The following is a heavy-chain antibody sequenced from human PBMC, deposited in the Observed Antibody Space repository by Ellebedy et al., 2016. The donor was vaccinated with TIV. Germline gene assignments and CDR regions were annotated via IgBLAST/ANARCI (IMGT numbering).Heavy chain of an antibody. Sequence: GGSLRLSCAVSGFTVSTNYLSWVRQAPGKGLEWVSTIYSDGTTYYADSVRGRFTISRDNSKNTLHLQMKSLRADDTAVYYCANNWVVRGEGWNNGMDIWGQGTTVTVSS. J-gene: IGHJ6*02. CDR3: ANNWVVRGEGWNNGMDI. CDR2: IYSDGTT. D-gene: IGHD3-10*01. CDR1: GFTVSTNY. V-gene: IGHV3-66*01.